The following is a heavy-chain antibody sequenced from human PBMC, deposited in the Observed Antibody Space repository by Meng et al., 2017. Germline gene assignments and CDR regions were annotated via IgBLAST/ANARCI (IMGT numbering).Heavy chain of an antibody. CDR3: AREVGGRGQQLAKGYYFDY. CDR1: GYTFTGYY. D-gene: IGHD6-13*01. V-gene: IGHV1-2*02. CDR2: INPNSGGT. Sequence: QVDRVASGAAVKQPGSSGKVSFKASGYTFTGYYMHWVRQAPGQGLEWMGWINPNSGGTNYAQKFQGRVTMTRDTSISTAYMELSRLRSDDTAVYYCAREVGGRGQQLAKGYYFDYWGQGTLVTVSS. J-gene: IGHJ4*02.